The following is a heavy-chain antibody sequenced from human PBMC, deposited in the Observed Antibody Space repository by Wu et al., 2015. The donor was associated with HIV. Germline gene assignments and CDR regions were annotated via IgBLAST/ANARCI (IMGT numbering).Heavy chain of an antibody. CDR3: ARSKFDRVDMGTITAYYYSMDV. D-gene: IGHD5-24*01. CDR1: GYTFTYRY. Sequence: QKQLVQSGAEVKKTGSSVKVSCKASGYTFTYRYLHWVRQAPGQALEWMGWITPFNGNTNYAQKFQDRVTITRDRSMSTAYMELSSLRSEDTAVYYCARSKFDRVDMGTITAYYYSMDVWGKGPRSSSPQ. V-gene: IGHV1-45*02. J-gene: IGHJ6*01. CDR2: ITPFNGNT.